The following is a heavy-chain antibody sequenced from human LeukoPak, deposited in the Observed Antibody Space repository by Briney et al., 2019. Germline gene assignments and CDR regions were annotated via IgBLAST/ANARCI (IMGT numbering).Heavy chain of an antibody. J-gene: IGHJ4*02. CDR2: IYSGGST. CDR3: ARGGESGYPDY. V-gene: IGHV3-53*01. D-gene: IGHD3-22*01. Sequence: GGSLRLSCAASGFTFSNAWMSWVRQAPGKGLEWVSVIYSGGSTYYADSVKGRFTISRDNSKNTLYLQMNSLRAEDTAVYYCARGGESGYPDYWGQGTLVTVSS. CDR1: GFTFSNAW.